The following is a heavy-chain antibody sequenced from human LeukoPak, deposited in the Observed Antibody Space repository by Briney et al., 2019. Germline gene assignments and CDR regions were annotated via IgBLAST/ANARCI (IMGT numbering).Heavy chain of an antibody. CDR2: IYYSGST. Sequence: SGTLSLTFTVSGGSISSSSYYWGCIRQPPEKGLEWIGSIYYSGSTYYNPSLKSRVTISVDTSKNQFSLKLSSVTAADTAVYYCAKSGYCGGDCYYAFDIWGQGTMVTVSS. D-gene: IGHD2-21*02. CDR1: GGSISSSSYY. CDR3: AKSGYCGGDCYYAFDI. V-gene: IGHV4-39*01. J-gene: IGHJ3*02.